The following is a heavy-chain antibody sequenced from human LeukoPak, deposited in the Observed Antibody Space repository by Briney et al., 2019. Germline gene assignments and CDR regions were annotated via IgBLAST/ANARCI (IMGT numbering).Heavy chain of an antibody. D-gene: IGHD3-10*01. CDR2: MNPNRGNT. Sequence: ASVKVSCKASGYTFTSYDINWVRQATGQGLEWMGWMNPNRGNTDYAQKFQGRVTITRNSSISTAYIELSSLRSEDTAVYYCARTYGSGSYQASYYYYMDVWGKGTTVTVSS. V-gene: IGHV1-8*03. CDR1: GYTFTSYD. J-gene: IGHJ6*03. CDR3: ARTYGSGSYQASYYYYMDV.